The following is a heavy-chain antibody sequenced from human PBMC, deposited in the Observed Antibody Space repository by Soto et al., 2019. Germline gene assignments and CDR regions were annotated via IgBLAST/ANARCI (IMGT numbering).Heavy chain of an antibody. V-gene: IGHV1-69*06. CDR1: GDTFTSYY. CDR2: IIPIFGTA. CDR3: ARVSEVGATPFDY. J-gene: IGHJ4*02. D-gene: IGHD1-26*01. Sequence: SVKASCKAPGDTFTSYYMHWVRQAPGHGLEWMGGIIPIFGTANYAQKFQGRVTITADKSTSTAYMELSSLRSEDTAVYYCARVSEVGATPFDYWGQGTLVTVSS.